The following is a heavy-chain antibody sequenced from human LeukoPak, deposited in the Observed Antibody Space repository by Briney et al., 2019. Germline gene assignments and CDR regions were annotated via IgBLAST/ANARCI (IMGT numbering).Heavy chain of an antibody. CDR2: IYYSGST. J-gene: IGHJ6*03. CDR1: GGSISSYY. CDR3: ARTMEGYCSGGSCYQYSYYMDV. D-gene: IGHD2-15*01. V-gene: IGHV4-59*01. Sequence: SETLSLTCTVSGGSISSYYWSWIRQPPGKGLEWIGYIYYSGSTNYNPSLKSRVTISVDTPKNQFSLKLTSVTAADTAVYYCARTMEGYCSGGSCYQYSYYMDVWGKGTTVTVSS.